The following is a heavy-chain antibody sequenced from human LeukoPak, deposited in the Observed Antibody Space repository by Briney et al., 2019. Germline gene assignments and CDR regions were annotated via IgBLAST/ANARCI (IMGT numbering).Heavy chain of an antibody. Sequence: GGSLRLSCAASGFTLSSYEMNWVRQAPGKGLEWVSYISSSGGPIYYADSVKGRFTISRDNAKNSLYLQMNSLRAEDTAVYYCARRRSSSWYPDAFDIWGQGTMVTVSS. CDR1: GFTLSSYE. D-gene: IGHD6-13*01. V-gene: IGHV3-48*03. CDR3: ARRRSSSWYPDAFDI. J-gene: IGHJ3*02. CDR2: ISSSGGPI.